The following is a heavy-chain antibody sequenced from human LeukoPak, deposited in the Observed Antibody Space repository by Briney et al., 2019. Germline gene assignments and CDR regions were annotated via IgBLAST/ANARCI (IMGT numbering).Heavy chain of an antibody. D-gene: IGHD3-22*01. J-gene: IGHJ4*02. V-gene: IGHV3-23*01. CDR2: ITGSGANT. CDR1: GFTFSSYV. CDR3: ASQYYDSSARIRPY. Sequence: GGSLRLSCAASGFTFSSYVMSWVRQAPGKGLEWVSAITGSGANTYYADSIKGRFTISRDNSKNTLYLQMNSLRAEDTAVYYCASQYYDSSARIRPYWGQGTLVTVSS.